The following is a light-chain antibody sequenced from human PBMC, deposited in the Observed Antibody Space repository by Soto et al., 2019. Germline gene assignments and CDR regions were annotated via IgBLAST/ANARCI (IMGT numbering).Light chain of an antibody. V-gene: IGKV3-20*01. Sequence: IVLTQSPATLSLSSGKRATLFCGASQNISSYLTWYQQKPGQPPRLLIYGETFRATGIPDRFSGTGSGTDFTLTINRLEPEDFAVYYCQWSGGSVSFGGGTKVDIK. CDR3: QWSGGSVS. J-gene: IGKJ4*01. CDR2: GET. CDR1: QNISSY.